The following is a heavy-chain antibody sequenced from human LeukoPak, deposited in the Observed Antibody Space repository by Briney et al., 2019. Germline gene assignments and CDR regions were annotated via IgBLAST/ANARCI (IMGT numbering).Heavy chain of an antibody. D-gene: IGHD2-2*01. CDR3: ARERYCTSATCYVGVPFDS. CDR1: GFTFNTYY. CDR2: IKQDGSEN. V-gene: IGHV3-7*01. J-gene: IGHJ4*02. Sequence: GGSLRLSCAASGFTFNTYYMTWVPQAPGKGLERVAGIKQDGSENYYMASVKGRFTISRDNSRNSLYLQMNSLRAENTAVYFCARERYCTSATCYVGVPFDSWGQGTLVTVS.